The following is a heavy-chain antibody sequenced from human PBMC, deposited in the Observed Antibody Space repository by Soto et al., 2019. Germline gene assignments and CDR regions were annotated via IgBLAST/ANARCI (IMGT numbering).Heavy chain of an antibody. Sequence: GGSLRLSCAASGFTFSSYGMHWVRQAPGKGLEWVAVISYDGSNKYYADSVKGRFTISRDNSKNTLYLQMNSLRAEDTAVYYYAKDRNILTGYFPAYYYYGMDVWGQGTTVTVSS. D-gene: IGHD3-9*01. CDR3: AKDRNILTGYFPAYYYYGMDV. V-gene: IGHV3-30*18. CDR1: GFTFSSYG. CDR2: ISYDGSNK. J-gene: IGHJ6*02.